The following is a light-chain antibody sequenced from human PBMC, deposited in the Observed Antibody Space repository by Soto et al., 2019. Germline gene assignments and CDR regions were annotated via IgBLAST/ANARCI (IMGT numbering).Light chain of an antibody. Sequence: DIQMTQSPSSLSASVGDRVTITCRASQSISSFLNWYQQKPGKAPKLLIYAASSLQSGVTSRFSGSGSATDFTLTSSSLQPEDVANYYCQQSHRPLRTFGGGTKVQI. CDR2: AAS. CDR1: QSISSF. V-gene: IGKV1-39*01. J-gene: IGKJ4*01. CDR3: QQSHRPLRT.